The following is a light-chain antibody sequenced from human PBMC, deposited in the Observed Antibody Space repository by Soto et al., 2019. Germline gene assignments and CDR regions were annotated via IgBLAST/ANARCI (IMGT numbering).Light chain of an antibody. J-gene: IGKJ3*01. CDR3: KQYASTPLT. CDR1: QSVTSNY. CDR2: GAS. Sequence: EIVLTQSPGTLSLSPGERATLSCRASQSVTSNYLVWYQQKPGQAPRLLIYGASIRATGIPDRFSGSGSGTDFSLTISRLEPEDFAVYYCKQYASTPLTFGPGTKVDIK. V-gene: IGKV3-20*01.